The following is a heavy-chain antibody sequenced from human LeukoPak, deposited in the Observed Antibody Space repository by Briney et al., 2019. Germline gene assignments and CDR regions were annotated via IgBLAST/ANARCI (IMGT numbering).Heavy chain of an antibody. V-gene: IGHV1-8*02. Sequence: GASVKVSCKASGYTFTSYYMHWVRQATGQGLEWMGWMNPNSGNTGYAQKFQGRVTMTRNTSISTAYMELSSLRSEDTAVYYCARGRMVAATLFYYYYYMDVWGKGTTVTISS. CDR1: GYTFTSYY. CDR3: ARGRMVAATLFYYYYYMDV. D-gene: IGHD2-15*01. J-gene: IGHJ6*03. CDR2: MNPNSGNT.